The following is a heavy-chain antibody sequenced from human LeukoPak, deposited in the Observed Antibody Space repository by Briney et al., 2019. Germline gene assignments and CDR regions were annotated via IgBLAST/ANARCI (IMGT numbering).Heavy chain of an antibody. CDR2: ISSDGSNK. CDR3: ARRGTSTWYHIDS. J-gene: IGHJ4*02. V-gene: IGHV3-30-3*01. D-gene: IGHD6-13*01. CDR1: GFAFSSYS. Sequence: PGGSLRLSCAASGFAFSSYSMHWVRQAPAKGLEWVAVISSDGSNKYYADSVKGRFTISRDNSKNTVYLEMNSLRADDTAVYYCARRGTSTWYHIDSWGQGTLVTVSS.